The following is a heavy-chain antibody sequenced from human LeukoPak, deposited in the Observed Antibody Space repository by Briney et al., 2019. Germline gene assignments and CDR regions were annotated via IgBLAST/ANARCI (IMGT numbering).Heavy chain of an antibody. J-gene: IGHJ4*02. CDR1: GFTFSDYY. Sequence: GGSLRLSCAASGFTFSDYYMSWIRQAPGKGLEWVSYISSSGSTIYYADSVKGRFIISRDNAKNSLYLQMNSLRAEDTAVYYCARERRFLEWFQLRGVLYYFDYWGQGTLVTVSS. CDR2: ISSSGSTI. D-gene: IGHD3-3*01. CDR3: ARERRFLEWFQLRGVLYYFDY. V-gene: IGHV3-11*04.